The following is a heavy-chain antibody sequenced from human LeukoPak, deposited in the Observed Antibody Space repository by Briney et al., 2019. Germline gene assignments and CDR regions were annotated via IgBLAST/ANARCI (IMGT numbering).Heavy chain of an antibody. V-gene: IGHV1-69*13. D-gene: IGHD3-3*01. CDR3: ARAERITIFGVVTPGYYYYMDV. Sequence: ASVKVSRKASGGTFSSCAISWVRQAPGQGLEWMGGIIPIFGTANYAQKFQGRVTITADESTSTAYMELSSLRSEDTAVYYCARAERITIFGVVTPGYYYYMDVWGKGTTVTVSS. J-gene: IGHJ6*03. CDR1: GGTFSSCA. CDR2: IIPIFGTA.